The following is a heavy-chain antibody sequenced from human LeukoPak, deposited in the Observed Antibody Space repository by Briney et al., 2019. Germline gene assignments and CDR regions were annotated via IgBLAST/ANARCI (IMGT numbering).Heavy chain of an antibody. V-gene: IGHV3-15*01. J-gene: IGHJ4*02. CDR2: SKSKSDGGTT. D-gene: IGHD5-18*01. CDR3: TTEMAAYGYTYEQGDY. CDR1: GFTFRNAW. Sequence: GGSLRLSCAASGFTFRNAWMSWVRQAPGKGLEWVGRSKSKSDGGTTEYAAPVKGRFSIARDDSKKTLFLQMNSLKTEDTAVYYCTTEMAAYGYTYEQGDYWGQGTLVTVSS.